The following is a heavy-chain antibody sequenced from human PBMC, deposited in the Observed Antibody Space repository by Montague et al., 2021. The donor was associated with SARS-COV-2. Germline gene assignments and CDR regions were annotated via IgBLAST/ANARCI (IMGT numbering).Heavy chain of an antibody. Sequence: SLRLSCAASGFTFSSYGMHWVRQAPGKGLEWVAVIWSDGGSQYFADSVKGRFTISRDNSKSTLYLQVNSLSVEDTAVYYCARENKRDYYYASGTYYNSPYYYYSGLDVWGQGTTVTVSS. D-gene: IGHD3-10*01. V-gene: IGHV3-33*08. CDR1: GFTFSSYG. J-gene: IGHJ6*02. CDR3: ARENKRDYYYASGTYYNSPYYYYSGLDV. CDR2: IWSDGGSQ.